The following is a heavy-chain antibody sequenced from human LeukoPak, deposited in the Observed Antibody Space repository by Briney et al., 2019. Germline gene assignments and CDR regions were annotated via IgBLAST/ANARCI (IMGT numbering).Heavy chain of an antibody. J-gene: IGHJ4*02. V-gene: IGHV3-21*01. CDR1: GFTFSSYS. CDR3: TRVASYDILTGYYTLHYDY. D-gene: IGHD3-9*01. Sequence: GGSLRLSCAASGFTFSSYSMNWVRQAPGKGLEWVSSISSSSSYIYSADSVKGRFTISRGNAKNSLYLQMNSLRAEDTAVYYCTRVASYDILTGYYTLHYDYWGQGTLVTVSS. CDR2: ISSSSSYI.